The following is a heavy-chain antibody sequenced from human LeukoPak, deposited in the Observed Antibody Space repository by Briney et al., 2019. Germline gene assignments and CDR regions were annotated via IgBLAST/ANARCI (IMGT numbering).Heavy chain of an antibody. CDR1: GFTFSSHG. V-gene: IGHV3-33*06. Sequence: GGSLRLSCAAAGFTFSSHGMHRGRQAPGKGLEGVAGIWYDGSNKYYADSVKGRFTISRDNSKNTLYLQMNSLRAEDTAVYYCAKARRIAARGPHGWFDPWGQGTLVTVSS. D-gene: IGHD6-6*01. CDR2: IWYDGSNK. J-gene: IGHJ5*02. CDR3: AKARRIAARGPHGWFDP.